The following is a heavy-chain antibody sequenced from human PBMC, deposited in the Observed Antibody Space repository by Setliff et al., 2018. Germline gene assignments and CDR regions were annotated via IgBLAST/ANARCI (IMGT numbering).Heavy chain of an antibody. CDR2: IFYSGDT. D-gene: IGHD5-18*01. Sequence: PSETLSLTCAVSGGSVTSHYWSWIRQPPGKGLEWIGFIFYSGDTNSNPSLKSRVTMSVDTSKNQFSLKLNSVTAADTATYYCAGRPQNTPMGPCDYWGQGTLVTVSS. CDR1: GGSVTSHY. J-gene: IGHJ4*02. CDR3: AGRPQNTPMGPCDY. V-gene: IGHV4-59*02.